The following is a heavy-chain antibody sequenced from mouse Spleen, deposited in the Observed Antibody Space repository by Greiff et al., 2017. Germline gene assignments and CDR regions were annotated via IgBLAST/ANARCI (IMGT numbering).Heavy chain of an antibody. CDR1: GFSLTSYG. CDR2: IWRGGST. CDR3: AKERAITTAAFDY. D-gene: IGHD1-2*01. V-gene: IGHV2-5*01. J-gene: IGHJ2*01. Sequence: VQLKESGPGLVQPSQSLSITCTVSGFSLTSYGVHWVRQSPGKGLEWLGVIWRGGSTDYNAAFMSRLSITKDNSKSQVFFKMNSLQADDTAIYYCAKERAITTAAFDYWGQGTTLTVSS.